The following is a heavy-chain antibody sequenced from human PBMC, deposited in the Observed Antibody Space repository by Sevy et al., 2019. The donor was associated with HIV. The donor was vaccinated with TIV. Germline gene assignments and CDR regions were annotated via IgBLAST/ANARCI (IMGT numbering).Heavy chain of an antibody. D-gene: IGHD2-15*01. Sequence: GGSLRLSCAASGLTFSSYAMSWVRQAPGKGLEWVSAISGSGGSTYYADSVKGRFTISRDNSKNTLYLQMNSLRAEDTAVYYCAKDRLCRSGGSCYSDYWGQGTLVTVSS. CDR1: GLTFSSYA. J-gene: IGHJ4*02. V-gene: IGHV3-23*01. CDR3: AKDRLCRSGGSCYSDY. CDR2: ISGSGGST.